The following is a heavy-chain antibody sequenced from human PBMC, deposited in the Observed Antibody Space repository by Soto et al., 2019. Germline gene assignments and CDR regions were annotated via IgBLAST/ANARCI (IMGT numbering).Heavy chain of an antibody. CDR3: AKGSTYYYDSSGYYYIDY. V-gene: IGHV3-23*01. CDR2: ISGSGGST. D-gene: IGHD3-22*01. Sequence: GGSLRLSCAASGFTFSSYAMSWVRQAPGRGLEWVSAISGSGGSTYYADSVKGRFTISRDNSKNTLYLQMNSLRAEDTAVYYCAKGSTYYYDSSGYYYIDYWGQGTLVTVSS. J-gene: IGHJ4*02. CDR1: GFTFSSYA.